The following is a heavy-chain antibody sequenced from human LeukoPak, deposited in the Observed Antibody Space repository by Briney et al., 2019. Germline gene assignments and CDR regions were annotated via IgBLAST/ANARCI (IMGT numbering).Heavy chain of an antibody. CDR2: IYPGDSDT. D-gene: IGHD2-15*01. CDR1: GYSFISYW. J-gene: IGHJ3*02. V-gene: IGHV5-51*01. CDR3: ARHGDCSGGSCYIDAFDI. Sequence: GESLKISCKGSGYSFISYWIGWVRQMPGKGLEWMGIIYPGDSDTRYSPSFQGQVTISADKSISTAYLQWSSLKASDTAMYYCARHGDCSGGSCYIDAFDIWGQGTMVTVSS.